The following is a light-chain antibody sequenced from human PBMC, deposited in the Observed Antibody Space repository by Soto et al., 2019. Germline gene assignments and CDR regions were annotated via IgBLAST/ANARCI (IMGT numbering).Light chain of an antibody. CDR2: EAS. CDR1: QSISTR. V-gene: IGKV1-5*01. CDR3: QHYNSYPLT. Sequence: DIQMTQSPSTLSASVGDTVTITCRASQSISTRLAWNQQKPGKAPRLLIYEASSLESGVPSRFSGSGSGTEFTLTTSGLQPDDFATYYCQHYNSYPLTRGGGTKVEIK. J-gene: IGKJ4*01.